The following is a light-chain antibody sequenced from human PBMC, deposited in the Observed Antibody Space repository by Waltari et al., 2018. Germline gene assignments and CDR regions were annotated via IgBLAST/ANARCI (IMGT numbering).Light chain of an antibody. CDR2: EVS. CDR3: SSYTSSSTLAYV. J-gene: IGLJ1*01. Sequence: QSALTQPASVSGSPGQSITISCTGTSSDVGGYNYVSWSQQHPGKAPKLMIYEVSNRPSGVSNRFSGSKSGNTASLTISGLQAEDEADYYCSSYTSSSTLAYVFGTGTKVTVL. CDR1: SSDVGGYNY. V-gene: IGLV2-14*01.